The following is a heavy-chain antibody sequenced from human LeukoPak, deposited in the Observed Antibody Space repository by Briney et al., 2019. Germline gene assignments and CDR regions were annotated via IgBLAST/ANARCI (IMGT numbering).Heavy chain of an antibody. CDR1: GFTFDDYA. CDR3: AKDCGVGYYYYYMDV. CDR2: ISRNSGSI. D-gene: IGHD3-3*01. J-gene: IGHJ6*03. Sequence: GGSLRLSCAASGFTFDDYAMHWVGQAPGKGLEGVSGISRNSGSIGYADSVKGRFTISRDNAKNSLYLQMNSLRAEDTALYYCAKDCGVGYYYYYMDVWGKGTTVTISS. V-gene: IGHV3-9*01.